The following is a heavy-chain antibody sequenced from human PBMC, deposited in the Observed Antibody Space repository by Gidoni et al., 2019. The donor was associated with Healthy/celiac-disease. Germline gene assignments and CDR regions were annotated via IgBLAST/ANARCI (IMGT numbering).Heavy chain of an antibody. CDR2: IIPIFGTA. CDR1: GGTFSSYA. Sequence: EVKKPGSSVKVSCKASGGTFSSYAISWVRQAPGQGLEWMGGIIPIFGTANYAQKFQGRVTITADESTSTAYMELSSLRSEDTAVYYCARATTGGSYDAEYFQHWGQGTMVTVSS. J-gene: IGHJ1*01. V-gene: IGHV1-69*01. D-gene: IGHD1-26*01. CDR3: ARATTGGSYDAEYFQH.